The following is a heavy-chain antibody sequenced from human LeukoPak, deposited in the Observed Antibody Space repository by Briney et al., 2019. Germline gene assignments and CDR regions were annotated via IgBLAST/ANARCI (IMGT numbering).Heavy chain of an antibody. CDR2: IIPIFGTA. J-gene: IGHJ5*02. CDR3: ARGRFYSKRGEAFDP. V-gene: IGHV1-69*05. CDR1: GGTFSSYA. Sequence: GASVKVSCKASGGTFSSYAISWVRQAPGQGLEWMGGIIPIFGTANYAQKFQGGVTITTDESTSTAYMELSSLRSEDTAVYYCARGRFYSKRGEAFDPWGQGTLVTVSS. D-gene: IGHD4-11*01.